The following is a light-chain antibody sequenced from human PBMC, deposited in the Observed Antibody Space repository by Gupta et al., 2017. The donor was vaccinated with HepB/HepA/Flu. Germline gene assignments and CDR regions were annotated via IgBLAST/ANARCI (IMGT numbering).Light chain of an antibody. J-gene: IGLJ1*01. CDR3: SSHAGSKTV. Sequence: QSALTQPPSASGSPGRSVTISCTGTSSDVGGYNYVSWHQQHPGKAPKVMIYEVSKRPSGVPDRFSGSKSGNTASLTVSGLQAEDEADYYCSSHAGSKTVIGTGTHVTVL. V-gene: IGLV2-8*01. CDR1: SSDVGGYNY. CDR2: EVS.